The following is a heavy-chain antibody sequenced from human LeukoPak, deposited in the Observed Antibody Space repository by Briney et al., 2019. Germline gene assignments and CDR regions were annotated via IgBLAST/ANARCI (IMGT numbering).Heavy chain of an antibody. CDR3: ARDPSDSGSYYS. V-gene: IGHV4-30-4*08. CDR2: IYYSGST. D-gene: IGHD1-26*01. CDR1: GGSISSGDYY. Sequence: PSETLSLTCTVSGGSISSGDYYWSWIRQPPGKGLEWIGYIYYSGSTYYNPSLKSRVTISVDTSKNQFSLKLSSVTAADTAVYYCARDPSDSGSYYSWGQGTLVTVSS. J-gene: IGHJ4*02.